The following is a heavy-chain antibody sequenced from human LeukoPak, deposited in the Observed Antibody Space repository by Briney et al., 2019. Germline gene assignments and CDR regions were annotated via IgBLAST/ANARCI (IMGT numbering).Heavy chain of an antibody. J-gene: IGHJ4*02. D-gene: IGHD3-10*01. V-gene: IGHV1-2*02. Sequence: VASVKVSCRASGYTFTGYYMHWVRRAPGQGLEWMGWINPNSGGTNYAQKFQGRVTMTRDTSISTAYMELSRLRSDDTAVYYCARAGSGSSFDYWGQGTLVTVSS. CDR2: INPNSGGT. CDR3: ARAGSGSSFDY. CDR1: GYTFTGYY.